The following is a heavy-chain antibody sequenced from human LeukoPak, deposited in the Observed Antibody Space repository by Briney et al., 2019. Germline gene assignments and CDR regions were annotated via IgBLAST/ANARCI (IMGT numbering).Heavy chain of an antibody. Sequence: SETLSLTCTVSGGSISSYYWSWIRQPPGKGLEWIGYIYYSGSTNYNPSLKSRVTISVDTSKNQFSLKLSSVTAADTAVYYCARDHRDSYDSSGYYRGRGAVFDYWGQGTLVTVSS. CDR1: GGSISSYY. J-gene: IGHJ4*02. CDR3: ARDHRDSYDSSGYYRGRGAVFDY. D-gene: IGHD3-22*01. V-gene: IGHV4-59*01. CDR2: IYYSGST.